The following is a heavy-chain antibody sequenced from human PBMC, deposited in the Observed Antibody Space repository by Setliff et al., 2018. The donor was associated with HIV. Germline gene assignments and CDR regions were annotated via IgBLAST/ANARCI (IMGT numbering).Heavy chain of an antibody. CDR1: GFTFGDFC. D-gene: IGHD4-17*01. J-gene: IGHJ6*03. CDR3: ARGPTTVTNYYYYYTDV. CDR2: ISSKRTSI. V-gene: IGHV3-48*01. Sequence: PGGSLRLSCETSGFTFGDFCMNWVRQAPGKGLEWISYISSKRTSIYYADSVKGRFTISRDNDRNSLYLQMNGLRAEDTAVYYCARGPTTVTNYYYYYTDVWGKGTTVTVSS.